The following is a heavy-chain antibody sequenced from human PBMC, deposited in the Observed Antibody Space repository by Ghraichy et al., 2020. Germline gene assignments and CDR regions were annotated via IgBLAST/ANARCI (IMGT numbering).Heavy chain of an antibody. Sequence: SETLSLTCAVYGGSFSGYYWSWIRQPPGKGLEWIGEINHSGSTNYNPSLKSRVTISLDTSKNQFSLKLSSVTAADTAVYYCARGDMGGTIFGVVTRYYYYYGMDVWGQGTTVTVSS. D-gene: IGHD3-3*01. CDR3: ARGDMGGTIFGVVTRYYYYYGMDV. V-gene: IGHV4-34*01. J-gene: IGHJ6*02. CDR2: INHSGST. CDR1: GGSFSGYY.